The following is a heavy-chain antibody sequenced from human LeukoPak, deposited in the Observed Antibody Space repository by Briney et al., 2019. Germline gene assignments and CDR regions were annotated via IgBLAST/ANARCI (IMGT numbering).Heavy chain of an antibody. V-gene: IGHV5-10-1*01. J-gene: IGHJ4*02. CDR3: ARGSGWADY. Sequence: HGESLKTSCKTSGYNFINNWISWVRQMPGKGLEWMGRINPTDSNTNYSPSFQGHVTISIDRSISTTYVQWSSLKASDSAMYYCARGSGWADYWGQGTLVTVSS. D-gene: IGHD6-19*01. CDR2: INPTDSNT. CDR1: GYNFINNW.